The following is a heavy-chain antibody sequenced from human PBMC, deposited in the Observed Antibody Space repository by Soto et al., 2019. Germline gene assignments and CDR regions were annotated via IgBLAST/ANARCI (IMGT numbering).Heavy chain of an antibody. D-gene: IGHD5-18*01. Sequence: QVQLVQSGAEVKKPGASVKVSCRTSGYTFISYYIHWVRQAPGQGLEWMGLINPTDAYTDYAQKFQGRITLNRDTSTSIVYMELSSLRSEDTAIYYCARDHVDTPMTNFDYWGQGTLVTVSS. CDR1: GYTFISYY. CDR2: INPTDAYT. V-gene: IGHV1-46*01. J-gene: IGHJ4*02. CDR3: ARDHVDTPMTNFDY.